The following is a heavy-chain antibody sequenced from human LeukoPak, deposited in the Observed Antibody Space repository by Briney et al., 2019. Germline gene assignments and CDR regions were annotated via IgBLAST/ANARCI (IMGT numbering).Heavy chain of an antibody. CDR1: GGSISNYY. J-gene: IGHJ6*02. V-gene: IGHV4-59*08. CDR3: ARRSIAAGGLYGMDV. Sequence: SETLSLTCTVSGGSISNYYWSWFRQPPGKGLEWIAYIYYSGNTNYNPSLKSRVTISLDTSKNQFSLKLSSVTAADTAVYYCARRSIAAGGLYGMDVWGQGTTVTVFS. D-gene: IGHD6-13*01. CDR2: IYYSGNT.